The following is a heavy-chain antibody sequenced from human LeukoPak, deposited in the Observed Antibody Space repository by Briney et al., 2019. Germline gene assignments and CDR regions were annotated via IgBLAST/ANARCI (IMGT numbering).Heavy chain of an antibody. J-gene: IGHJ4*02. V-gene: IGHV4-61*02. CDR1: GGSISSGSYY. CDR3: ARIYYYDSSGPFDY. CDR2: IYTSGST. Sequence: SETLSLTCTVSGGSISSGSYYWSWIRQPAGKGLEWIGRIYTSGSTNYNPSLKSRVTISVDTSKNQFSLKLSSVTAADTAVYYCARIYYYDSSGPFDYWGQGTLVTVSS. D-gene: IGHD3-22*01.